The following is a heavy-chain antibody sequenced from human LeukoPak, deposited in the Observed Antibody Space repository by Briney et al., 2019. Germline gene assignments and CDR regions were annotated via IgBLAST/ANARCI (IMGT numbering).Heavy chain of an antibody. V-gene: IGHV3-30*02. D-gene: IGHD6-13*01. CDR1: GFTFSSYG. CDR2: IRYDGSNK. J-gene: IGHJ6*03. CDR3: AKAPGIAAAAVILGYYMDV. Sequence: GGSLRLSCAASGFTFSSYGMHWVRQAPGEGLEWVAFIRYDGSNKYYADSVKGRFTISRDNSKRTLYLQMNSLRAEDTAAYYCAKAPGIAAAAVILGYYMDVWGRGTTVTVSS.